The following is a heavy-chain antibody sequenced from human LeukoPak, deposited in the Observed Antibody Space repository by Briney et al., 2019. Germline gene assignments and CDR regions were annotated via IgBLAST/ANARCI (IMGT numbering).Heavy chain of an antibody. CDR3: ARGPDTSGYEATPDCFDI. Sequence: GASVKVSCKASGYTFKTYSIAWVRQAPGQGLEWMGWISGYNGHTNYAQQAQGRVTMTTDTSTSTGYMELRSLRFDDTTVYYCARGPDTSGYEATPDCFDIWGQGTRVTVSS. CDR2: ISGYNGHT. J-gene: IGHJ3*02. D-gene: IGHD3-22*01. V-gene: IGHV1-18*04. CDR1: GYTFKTYS.